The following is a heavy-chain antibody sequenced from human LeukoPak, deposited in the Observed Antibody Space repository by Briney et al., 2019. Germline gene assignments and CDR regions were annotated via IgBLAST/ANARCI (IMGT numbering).Heavy chain of an antibody. V-gene: IGHV1-2*02. J-gene: IGHJ6*03. CDR2: INPNSGGT. D-gene: IGHD6-13*01. CDR3: ARDPSGGSSWSYYYYYYMDV. Sequence: APVTVSCKASGYTFTGYYMHWVRQAPGQGLEWMGWINPNSGGTNYAQKFQGRVTMTRDTSISTAYMELSRLRSDDTAVYYCARDPSGGSSWSYYYYYYMDVWGKGTTVTVSS. CDR1: GYTFTGYY.